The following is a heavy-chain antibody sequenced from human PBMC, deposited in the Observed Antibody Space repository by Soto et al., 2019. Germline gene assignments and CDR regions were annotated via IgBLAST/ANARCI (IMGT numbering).Heavy chain of an antibody. CDR2: IRSKANSYAT. D-gene: IGHD6-19*01. V-gene: IGHV3-73*01. CDR1: GFTFSGSA. J-gene: IGHJ4*02. CDR3: TRYSSGWYGPFDY. Sequence: EGCLRLFSTASGFTFSGSAMHWVRQASGTGLEWVGRIRSKANSYATAYAASVKGRFTISRDDSKNTAYLQMNSLKTEDTTVSYCTRYSSGWYGPFDYWGQGT.